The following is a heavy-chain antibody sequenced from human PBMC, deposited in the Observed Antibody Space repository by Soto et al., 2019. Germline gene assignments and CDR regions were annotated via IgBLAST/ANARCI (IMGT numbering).Heavy chain of an antibody. J-gene: IGHJ4*02. CDR3: ATGTQNFDY. Sequence: EVQLLQSGGGLVQLGGSLRLSCAASGFTFTTRAMSWVRQAPGKGLQWVSGISGSGGTTYYADSVKGRLTISRDNSKNMLYLQMNSLRDDDTAVYYCATGTQNFDYWGRGTRVTVSS. V-gene: IGHV3-23*01. D-gene: IGHD3-10*01. CDR2: ISGSGGTT. CDR1: GFTFTTRA.